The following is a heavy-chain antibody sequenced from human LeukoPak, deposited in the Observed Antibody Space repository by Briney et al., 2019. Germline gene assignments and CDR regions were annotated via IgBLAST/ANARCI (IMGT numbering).Heavy chain of an antibody. CDR2: INPNSGGT. V-gene: IGHV1-2*02. Sequence: GASVKVSCKASGYTFTSYDINWVRQAPGQGLEWMGWINPNSGGTNYAQKFQGRVTMTRDTSISTAYMELSRLRSDDTAVYYCARARIQLWLRAPGLDAFDIWGQGTMVTVSS. J-gene: IGHJ3*02. D-gene: IGHD5-18*01. CDR1: GYTFTSYD. CDR3: ARARIQLWLRAPGLDAFDI.